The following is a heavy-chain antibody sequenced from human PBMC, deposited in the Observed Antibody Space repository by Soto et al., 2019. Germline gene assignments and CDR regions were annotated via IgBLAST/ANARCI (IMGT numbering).Heavy chain of an antibody. CDR2: IYYSGIT. Sequence: WSWIRQHPGKGLEWIGYIYYSGITYYNPSLKSRVTISVDTSKNQFSLKLSSVTASDTAVYYCAKCIDYCGQGTRVTVSS. J-gene: IGHJ4*02. CDR3: AKCIDY. V-gene: IGHV4-31*02.